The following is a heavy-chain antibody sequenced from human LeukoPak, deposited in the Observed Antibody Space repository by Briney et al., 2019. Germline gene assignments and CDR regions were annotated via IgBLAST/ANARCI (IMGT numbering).Heavy chain of an antibody. CDR1: GFTFSSHA. J-gene: IGHJ3*02. CDR3: AKTTRSLGAFDI. CDR2: IDISGSNA. V-gene: IGHV3-23*05. D-gene: IGHD1-14*01. Sequence: GGSLRLSCAASGFTFSSHAMSWVRQAPGRGLEWVSSIDISGSNAYYADSVKGRFTISRDNSKNTLYLQMNSLRAEDTAVYYCAKTTRSLGAFDIWGQGTMVTVSS.